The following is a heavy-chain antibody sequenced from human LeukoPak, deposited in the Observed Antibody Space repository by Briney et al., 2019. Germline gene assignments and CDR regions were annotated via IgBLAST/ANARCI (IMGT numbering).Heavy chain of an antibody. J-gene: IGHJ4*02. CDR2: IYYSGST. V-gene: IGHV4-59*01. D-gene: IGHD6-13*01. CDR3: ARNFRAAADPFDY. CDR1: GGSISSYY. Sequence: PSETLSLTCTVSGGSISSYYWSWIRQPPGKGLEWIRYIYYSGSTNYNPSLKSRVTISVDTSKNQFSLKLSSVTAADTAVYYCARNFRAAADPFDYWGQGTLVTVSS.